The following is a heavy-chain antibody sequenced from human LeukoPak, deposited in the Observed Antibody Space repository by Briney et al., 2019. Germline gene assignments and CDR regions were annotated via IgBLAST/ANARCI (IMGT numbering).Heavy chain of an antibody. V-gene: IGHV4-34*01. CDR1: GGSFINYY. Sequence: SETLSLTCAVYGGSFINYYWTWIRQPPGKGLEWIGEINHSERTNYNPSLKSRVTISVDTSKNQFSLKLSSVTAADTAAYYCANYNYYGSGSPYFDYWGQGTLVTVSS. CDR3: ANYNYYGSGSPYFDY. CDR2: INHSERT. J-gene: IGHJ4*02. D-gene: IGHD3-10*01.